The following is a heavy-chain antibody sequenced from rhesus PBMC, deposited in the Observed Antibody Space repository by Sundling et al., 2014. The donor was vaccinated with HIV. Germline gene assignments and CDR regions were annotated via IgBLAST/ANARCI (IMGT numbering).Heavy chain of an antibody. CDR3: SRDYWADSSLGREGFFDS. V-gene: IGHV4-65*01. CDR2: INGNSGST. J-gene: IGHJ4*01. D-gene: IGHD3-34*01. CDR1: GGSISGSRW. Sequence: QVQLQESGPGLVKPSETLSLTCGVSGGSISGSRWWSWIRQPPGKGLEWIGEINGNSGSTNYNPSLKSRVTISRDTSNNHFSLKLTSVTAADTAVYFCSRDYWADSSLGREGFFDSWGQGVLVTVSS.